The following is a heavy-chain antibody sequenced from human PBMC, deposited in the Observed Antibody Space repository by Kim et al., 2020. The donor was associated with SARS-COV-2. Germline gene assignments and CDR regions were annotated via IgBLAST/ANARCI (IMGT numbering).Heavy chain of an antibody. V-gene: IGHV3-23*01. D-gene: IGHD1-26*01. J-gene: IGHJ4*02. CDR3: AKGLSGGSYASFDY. CDR2: ISGSGGST. CDR1: GFTFSSYA. Sequence: GGSLRLSCAASGFTFSSYAMSWVRQAPGKGLEWVSAISGSGGSTYYADSVKGRFTISRDNSKNTLYLQINSLRAEDTAVYYCAKGLSGGSYASFDYWGQGTLVTVSS.